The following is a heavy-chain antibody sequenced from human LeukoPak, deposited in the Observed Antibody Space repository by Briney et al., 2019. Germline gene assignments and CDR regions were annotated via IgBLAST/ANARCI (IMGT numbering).Heavy chain of an antibody. CDR1: GDSISSYY. CDR3: ARYCSTSGTKAFGI. J-gene: IGHJ3*02. V-gene: IGHV4-59*01. CDR2: IYYTGIT. Sequence: SETLSLTCTVSGDSISSYYWSWIRQPPGKGLERIGYIYYTGITKYNPSLKSRVTMSVDTSKNQFSLKLTSVTAADTAVYYCARYCSTSGTKAFGIWGQGTMVTVSS. D-gene: IGHD3-10*01.